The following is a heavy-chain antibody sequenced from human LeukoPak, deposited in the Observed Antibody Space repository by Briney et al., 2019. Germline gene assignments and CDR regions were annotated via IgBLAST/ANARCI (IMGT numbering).Heavy chain of an antibody. CDR3: ARDLTVAGYYYFDY. Sequence: GGSLRLSCAASGFTFSSYSMNWVRQAPGKGLESVSSISSSSSYIYYADSVKGRFTISRDNAKNSLYLQMNSLRAEDTAVYYCARDLTVAGYYYFDYWGQGTLVTVSS. D-gene: IGHD6-19*01. CDR2: ISSSSSYI. J-gene: IGHJ4*02. CDR1: GFTFSSYS. V-gene: IGHV3-21*01.